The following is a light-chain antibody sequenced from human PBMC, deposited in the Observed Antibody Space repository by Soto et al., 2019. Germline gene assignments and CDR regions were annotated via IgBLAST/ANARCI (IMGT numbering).Light chain of an antibody. V-gene: IGKV1-9*01. CDR2: AAS. CDR1: QGISRY. J-gene: IGKJ4*01. CDR3: QQLNTYPVT. Sequence: DIHMSLSPTSLSAPVGDRVTITCRASQGISRYLSWYQQKPGRAPKLLISAASTWQSGVPARFSGSGSGTDFTLSITSLQPEDFATYYCQQLNTYPVTFGEGTKVDIK.